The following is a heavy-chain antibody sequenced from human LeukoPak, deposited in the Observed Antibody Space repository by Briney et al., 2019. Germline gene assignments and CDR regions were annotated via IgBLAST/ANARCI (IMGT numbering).Heavy chain of an antibody. CDR3: ARRRAARQFNWYFDL. Sequence: SETLSLTCAVYGGSFNGYYWSWIRQPPGKGLDWIGEINHSGSTNYNPSLKSRVTISVDTSKNQFSLKLSSVTAADTAVYYCARRRAARQFNWYFDLWGRGTLVTVSS. CDR1: GGSFNGYY. D-gene: IGHD6-6*01. V-gene: IGHV4-34*01. CDR2: INHSGST. J-gene: IGHJ2*01.